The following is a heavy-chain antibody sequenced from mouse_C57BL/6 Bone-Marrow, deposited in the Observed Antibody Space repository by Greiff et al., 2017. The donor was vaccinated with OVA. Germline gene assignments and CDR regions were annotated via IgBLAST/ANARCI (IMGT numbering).Heavy chain of an antibody. V-gene: IGHV1-55*01. CDR1: GYTFTSYW. Sequence: QVQLKQPGAELVKPGASVTMSCKASGYTFTSYWITWVKQRPGQGLEWIGDIYPGSGSTNYNEKFKSKATLTVDTSYSTAYMQLSSLTSEDSAIYYCERWGSSGYVDYYAMDYWGQGTSVTVSS. CDR2: IYPGSGST. CDR3: ERWGSSGYVDYYAMDY. D-gene: IGHD3-2*02. J-gene: IGHJ4*01.